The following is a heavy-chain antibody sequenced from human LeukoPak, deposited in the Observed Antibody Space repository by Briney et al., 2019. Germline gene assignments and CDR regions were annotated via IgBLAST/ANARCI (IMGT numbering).Heavy chain of an antibody. CDR2: INPSGGST. Sequence: ASVKVSCKASGYTFTSYYMHWVRRAPGQGLEWMGIINPSGGSTSYAQKFQGRVTMTRDTSTSTVYMELSSLRSEDTAVYYCARDRQFGVVKGNWFDPWGQGTLVTVSS. CDR3: ARDRQFGVVKGNWFDP. CDR1: GYTFTSYY. J-gene: IGHJ5*02. V-gene: IGHV1-46*01. D-gene: IGHD3-3*01.